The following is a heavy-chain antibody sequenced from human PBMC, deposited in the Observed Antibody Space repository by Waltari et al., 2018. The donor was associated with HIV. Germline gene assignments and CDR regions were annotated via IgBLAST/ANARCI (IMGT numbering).Heavy chain of an antibody. V-gene: IGHV4-34*01. CDR2: INHSGST. CDR3: ARPLSSGWYRSYGY. Sequence: QVQLQQWGAGLLKPSETLSLTCAVYGGSFSGYYWSWIRQPPGKGLEWIGEINHSGSTNYNPSLKSRVTISVDTSKNQFSLKLSSVTAADTAVYYCARPLSSGWYRSYGYWGQGTLVTVSS. CDR1: GGSFSGYY. D-gene: IGHD6-19*01. J-gene: IGHJ4*02.